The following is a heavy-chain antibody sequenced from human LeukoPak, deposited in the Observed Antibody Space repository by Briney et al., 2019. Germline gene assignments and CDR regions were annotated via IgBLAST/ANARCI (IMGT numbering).Heavy chain of an antibody. Sequence: PGGSLRLSCAASGFTFSSYAMSWVRQAPGKGLEWVSAISGSGGSTYYADSVKGRFTISRDNSKNTLYLQMNSLRAEDTAVYYCARARREQQLVRGTDYYYYGMDVWGQGTTVTVSS. CDR1: GFTFSSYA. J-gene: IGHJ6*02. D-gene: IGHD6-13*01. V-gene: IGHV3-23*01. CDR2: ISGSGGST. CDR3: ARARREQQLVRGTDYYYYGMDV.